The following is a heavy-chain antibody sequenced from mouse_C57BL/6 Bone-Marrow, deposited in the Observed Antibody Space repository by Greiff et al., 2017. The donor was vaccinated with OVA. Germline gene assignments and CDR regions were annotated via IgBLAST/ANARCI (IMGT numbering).Heavy chain of an antibody. CDR2: IYPRDGST. J-gene: IGHJ4*01. CDR1: GYTFTSYD. Sequence: LVESGPELVKPGASVKLSCKASGYTFTSYDINWVKQRPGQGLEWIGWIYPRDGSTKYNEKFKGKATLTVDTSSSTAYMELHSLTSEDSAVYFCARNPYYPWYAMDYWGQGTSVTVSS. D-gene: IGHD2-10*01. V-gene: IGHV1-85*01. CDR3: ARNPYYPWYAMDY.